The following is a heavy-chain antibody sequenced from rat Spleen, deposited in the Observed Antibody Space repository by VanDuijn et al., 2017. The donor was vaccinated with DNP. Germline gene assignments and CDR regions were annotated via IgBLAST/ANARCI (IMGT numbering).Heavy chain of an antibody. Sequence: QVQLKESGPGLVQPSQTLSLTCTVSGFSLTNYGVSWVRQPPGKGLEWIAAIWSGGSPDYKSALKSRLSISRDTSKSQVFLKMNSVQTEDTAMYFCARALATVAPTGAMDAWGQGTSVTVSS. D-gene: IGHD3-1*01. CDR1: GFSLTNYG. CDR3: ARALATVAPTGAMDA. CDR2: IWSGGSP. J-gene: IGHJ4*01. V-gene: IGHV2S12*01.